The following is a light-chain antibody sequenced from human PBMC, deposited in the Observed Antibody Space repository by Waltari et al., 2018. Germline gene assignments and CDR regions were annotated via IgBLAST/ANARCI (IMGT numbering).Light chain of an antibody. V-gene: IGKV3-15*01. CDR2: GAS. Sequence: EILMTQSPATLSVSPGERATLSCRASQSVSSTLAWYQQKPGQAPRLLIYGASTRATGIPARFSGSGSGTAFTLTITSLQSEDFAVYYCQQYSTWPGTFDQGTKVEI. CDR3: QQYSTWPGT. CDR1: QSVSST. J-gene: IGKJ1*01.